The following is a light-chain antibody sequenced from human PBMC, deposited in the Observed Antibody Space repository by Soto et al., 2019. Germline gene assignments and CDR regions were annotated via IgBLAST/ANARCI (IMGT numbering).Light chain of an antibody. CDR1: SSNIGAGYD. J-gene: IGLJ1*01. CDR2: GNS. Sequence: QSVLTQPPSVSGAPGQRVTISCTGSSSNIGAGYDVHWYQQPPGTAPKLLIYGNSNRPSGVPDRFSGSKSGTSASLAITGLQAEDEADYNCQSYASSLSGFYVFGTGTKLTVL. CDR3: QSYASSLSGFYV. V-gene: IGLV1-40*01.